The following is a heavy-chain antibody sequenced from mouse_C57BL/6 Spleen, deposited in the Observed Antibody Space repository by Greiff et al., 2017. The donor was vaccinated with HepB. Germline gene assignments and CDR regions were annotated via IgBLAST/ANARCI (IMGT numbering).Heavy chain of an antibody. CDR3: ARSKLPYFDY. CDR1: GYTFTSYW. V-gene: IGHV1-50*01. Sequence: QVQLKQPGAELVKPGASVKLSCKASGYTFTSYWMQWVKQRPGQGLEWIGEIDPSDSYTNYNQKFKGKATLTVDTSSSTAYMQLSSLTSEDSAVYYCARSKLPYFDYWGQGTTLTVSS. J-gene: IGHJ2*01. CDR2: IDPSDSYT.